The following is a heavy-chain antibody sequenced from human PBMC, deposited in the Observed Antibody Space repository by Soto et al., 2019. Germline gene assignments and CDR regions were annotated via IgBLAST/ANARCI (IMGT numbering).Heavy chain of an antibody. Sequence: PGGSLILSCAASGSTFSSYSLHWVRQSPCPGLEWVSSISSSSSYIYYADSVKGRFTIARDNAKNSLYLQMNSLRAEDTALHHCARDAPSFDSSGAGMDVWGQGITPTVSS. CDR2: ISSSSSYI. D-gene: IGHD6-19*01. V-gene: IGHV3-21*01. J-gene: IGHJ6*02. CDR1: GSTFSSYS. CDR3: ARDAPSFDSSGAGMDV.